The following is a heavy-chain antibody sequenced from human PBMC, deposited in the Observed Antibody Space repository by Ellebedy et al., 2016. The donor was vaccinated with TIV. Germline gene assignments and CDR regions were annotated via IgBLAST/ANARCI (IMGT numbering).Heavy chain of an antibody. CDR3: AKAGRLGYYGMDV. D-gene: IGHD3-10*01. J-gene: IGHJ6*02. V-gene: IGHV1-18*04. Sequence: ASVKVSCKASGYTFTSYGISWVRQAPGQGLEWMGWINTYNGNTNYAQKLQGRVTMTTDTSTSTAYMELRSLRSDDTAVYYCAKAGRLGYYGMDVWGQGTTVTVSS. CDR2: INTYNGNT. CDR1: GYTFTSYG.